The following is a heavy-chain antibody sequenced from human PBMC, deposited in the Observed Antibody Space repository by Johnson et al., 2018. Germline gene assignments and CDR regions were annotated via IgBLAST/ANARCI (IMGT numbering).Heavy chain of an antibody. J-gene: IGHJ6*02. Sequence: VQLLESGGGVVQPGRSLRLSCAASGFTFSSYGMHWVRQAPGKGLEWVAVIWYDGSNKYYADSVKGRFTISRDNSKNTLYLQMNSLRGEDTAVYYWAKEAHFRAVAYLYYYGMDVWGQGTTVTVSS. CDR1: GFTFSSYG. V-gene: IGHV3-33*06. D-gene: IGHD6-19*01. CDR2: IWYDGSNK. CDR3: AKEAHFRAVAYLYYYGMDV.